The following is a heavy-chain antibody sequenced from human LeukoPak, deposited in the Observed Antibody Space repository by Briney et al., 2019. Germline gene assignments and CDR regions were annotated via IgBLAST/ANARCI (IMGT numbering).Heavy chain of an antibody. V-gene: IGHV1-2*02. J-gene: IGHJ4*02. Sequence: ASVKVSCQASGYTFTGYYMYWVRQAPGQGLEWMGCINPNTGGTNYAQKFQGRVTMTRDTSISTAYLELSRLRSDDTAMYFCARDMNTNFDYWGQGTLVTVSS. CDR2: INPNTGGT. CDR1: GYTFTGYY. D-gene: IGHD3-16*01. CDR3: ARDMNTNFDY.